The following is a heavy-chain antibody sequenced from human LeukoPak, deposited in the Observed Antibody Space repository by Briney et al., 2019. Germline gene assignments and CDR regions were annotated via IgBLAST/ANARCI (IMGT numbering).Heavy chain of an antibody. CDR2: IIPIFGTA. Sequence: ASVKVSCKASGGTFSSYAISWVRQAPGQGPEWMGGIIPIFGTANYAQKFQGRVTITADKSTSTAYMELSSLRSEDTAVYYCARGYCSSTSCYPYYYYGMDVWGKGTTVTVSS. CDR3: ARGYCSSTSCYPYYYYGMDV. D-gene: IGHD2-2*01. J-gene: IGHJ6*04. CDR1: GGTFSSYA. V-gene: IGHV1-69*06.